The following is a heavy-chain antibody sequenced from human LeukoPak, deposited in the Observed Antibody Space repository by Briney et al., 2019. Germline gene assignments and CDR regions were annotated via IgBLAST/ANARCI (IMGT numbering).Heavy chain of an antibody. J-gene: IGHJ4*02. Sequence: ASVKVSCKASGYTFTSYDVNWVAQATGHGREGWGWVNPNSGHTGYAQKFQGRVTMTTNTSISTAYMELSSLRSEDTAVYYCARGAPGSYCSGGSCPYFDYWGQGTLVSVSP. CDR2: VNPNSGHT. CDR3: ARGAPGSYCSGGSCPYFDY. D-gene: IGHD2-15*01. CDR1: GYTFTSYD. V-gene: IGHV1-8*01.